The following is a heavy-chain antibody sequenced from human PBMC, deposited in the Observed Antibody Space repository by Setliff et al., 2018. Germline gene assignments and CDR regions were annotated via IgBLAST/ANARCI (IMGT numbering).Heavy chain of an antibody. J-gene: IGHJ4*02. V-gene: IGHV4-4*08. D-gene: IGHD2-2*02. CDR2: IHTGST. CDR1: GGSISSSY. Sequence: SETLSLTCTVSGGSISSSYWSWIRQPPGKELEWIGQIHTGSTNYNPSLRSRVTISVDMSKNQFSLKLNSVTAADTAVYYCARGINTVSWTPKYWGQGTLVTVSS. CDR3: ARGINTVSWTPKY.